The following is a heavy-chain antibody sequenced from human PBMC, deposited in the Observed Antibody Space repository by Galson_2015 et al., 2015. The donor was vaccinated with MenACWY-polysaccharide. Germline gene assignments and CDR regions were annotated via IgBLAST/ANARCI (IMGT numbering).Heavy chain of an antibody. D-gene: IGHD1-26*01. CDR3: ARVEKYSGSYYILH. V-gene: IGHV4-38-2*01. J-gene: IGHJ4*02. CDR2: IFHSGTT. CDR1: DYSIRSGYF. Sequence: SETLSLTCAVSDYSIRSGYFWGWIRQPPGKGLEWIASIFHSGTTYYNPSLKSRVTISADTSKNQFSLKLSSVTAADTAVYYCARVEKYSGSYYILHWGQGTLVTVSS.